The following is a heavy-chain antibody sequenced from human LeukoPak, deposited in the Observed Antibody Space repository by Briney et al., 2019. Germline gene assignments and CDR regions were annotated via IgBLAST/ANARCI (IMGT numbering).Heavy chain of an antibody. V-gene: IGHV3-23*01. D-gene: IGHD5/OR15-5a*01. CDR3: AKSLRSTRQFDY. CDR1: GFTFNNAW. J-gene: IGHJ4*02. Sequence: GGSLRLSCAASGFTFNNAWMTWVRQAPGKGLEWVSAISGSGGSTYYADSVKGRFTISRDNSKNTLYLQMNSLRAEDTAVYYCAKSLRSTRQFDYWGQGTLVTVSS. CDR2: ISGSGGST.